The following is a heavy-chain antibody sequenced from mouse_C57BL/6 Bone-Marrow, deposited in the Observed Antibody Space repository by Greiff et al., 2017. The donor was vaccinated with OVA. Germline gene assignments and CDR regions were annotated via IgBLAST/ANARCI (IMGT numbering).Heavy chain of an antibody. CDR1: GIDFSRYW. Sequence: EVQLVESGGGLVQPGASLKLSCAASGIDFSRYWMRWVRRAPGQGLEWIGEINPDSSTINYAPSLKDKFILSRDNAKNTLYLQMSKVRSEDTALYYCAREVRYYPYWYLDVWGTGTAVTVSS. CDR3: AREVRYYPYWYLDV. J-gene: IGHJ1*03. CDR2: INPDSSTI. D-gene: IGHD1-1*01. V-gene: IGHV4-1*01.